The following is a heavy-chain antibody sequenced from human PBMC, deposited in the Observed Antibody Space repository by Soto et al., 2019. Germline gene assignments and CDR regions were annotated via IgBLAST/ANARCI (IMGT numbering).Heavy chain of an antibody. J-gene: IGHJ5*02. D-gene: IGHD3-10*01. CDR1: GYTFTGYF. CDR3: ARVASLAAGDRFDP. V-gene: IGHV1-2*02. CDR2: INPNTGGT. Sequence: QVQLVQSGAEVKKPGASVKVSCKASGYTFTGYFIHWVRDATGQGLEHLGWINPNTGGTDYAQKFQGRVTTTRDTSISTVFMDLKRLSSAAAAVYYCARVASLAAGDRFDPRGQGNIVTLSS.